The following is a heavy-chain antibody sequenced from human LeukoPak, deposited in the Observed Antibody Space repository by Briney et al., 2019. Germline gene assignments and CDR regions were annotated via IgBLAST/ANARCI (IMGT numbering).Heavy chain of an antibody. CDR2: INPNSGDT. D-gene: IGHD3-10*01. V-gene: IGHV1-2*02. CDR3: ARVEEALWFGELLMWFDP. Sequence: ASVKVSCKASGYTFTSYGISWVRQAPGQGLEWMGWINPNSGDTNYAQKFQGRVTMTRDTSISTAYMELSRLRSDDTAVYYCARVEEALWFGELLMWFDPWGQGTLVTVSS. J-gene: IGHJ5*02. CDR1: GYTFTSYG.